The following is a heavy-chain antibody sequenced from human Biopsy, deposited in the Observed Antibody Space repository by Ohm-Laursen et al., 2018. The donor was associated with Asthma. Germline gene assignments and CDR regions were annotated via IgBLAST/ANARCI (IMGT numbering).Heavy chain of an antibody. J-gene: IGHJ5*02. V-gene: IGHV1-2*06. CDR3: ARGQKSAGDRWFDP. Sequence: SVKVSCKASGYTFIGCHVHWMRPAPGQGLEWMGRINPNSGGTNYAQKFQGRVTMTRDTSISTAYMEVSRLRSDDTAVYYCARGQKSAGDRWFDPWGQGTLVTVSS. CDR1: GYTFIGCH. CDR2: INPNSGGT. D-gene: IGHD6-13*01.